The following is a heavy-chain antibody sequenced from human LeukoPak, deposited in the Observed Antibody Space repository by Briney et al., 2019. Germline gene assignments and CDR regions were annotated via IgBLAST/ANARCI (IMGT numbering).Heavy chain of an antibody. CDR1: GFTFSSYW. CDR2: INQDGSEK. D-gene: IGHD3-10*01. Sequence: GGSLRLSSAASGFTFSSYWMSWVRQAPGKGLEWVANINQDGSEKFFVDSVKGRFTISRDAKNSLYLQMNSLRAEDTAVYYCARDLVRGVRRNYYYYGMDVWGQGTTVTVSS. CDR3: ARDLVRGVRRNYYYYGMDV. V-gene: IGHV3-7*05. J-gene: IGHJ6*02.